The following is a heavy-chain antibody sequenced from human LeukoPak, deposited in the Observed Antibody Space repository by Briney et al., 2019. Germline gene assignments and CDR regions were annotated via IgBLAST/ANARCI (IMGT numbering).Heavy chain of an antibody. CDR2: ISGSGGST. D-gene: IGHD3-22*01. V-gene: IGHV3-23*01. CDR1: GFTFSSYG. J-gene: IGHJ4*02. Sequence: PGGSLRLSCAASGFTFSSYGMSWVRQAPGKGLEWVSAISGSGGSTYYADSVKGRFTISRDNSKNTLYLQMNSLKTEDTAMYYCTTLTMIIGTHSDYWGQGTLVTVSS. CDR3: TTLTMIIGTHSDY.